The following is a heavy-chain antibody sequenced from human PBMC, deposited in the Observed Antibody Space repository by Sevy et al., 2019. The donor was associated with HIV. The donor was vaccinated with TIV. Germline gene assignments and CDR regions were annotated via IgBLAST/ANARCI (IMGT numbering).Heavy chain of an antibody. CDR2: INPNSGGT. Sequence: ASVKVSCKASGYTFTGYYMHWVRQAPGQGLEWMGRINPNSGGTNYAQKFQGRVTMTRHTSISTAYMELSRLGSDDTAVYYCASFLSGEVGVAEMYADEGYFDYWGQGTLVTVSS. CDR1: GYTFTGYY. J-gene: IGHJ4*02. V-gene: IGHV1-2*06. CDR3: ASFLSGEVGVAEMYADEGYFDY. D-gene: IGHD3-3*01.